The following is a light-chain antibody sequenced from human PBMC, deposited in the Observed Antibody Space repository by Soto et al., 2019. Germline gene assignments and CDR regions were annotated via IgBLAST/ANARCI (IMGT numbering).Light chain of an antibody. CDR2: DVR. CDR3: TSYTSGSTLYV. CDR1: SSDVGGYNY. V-gene: IGLV2-14*01. Sequence: QSVLTQPASVSGSPGQSITISCTGTSSDVGGYNYVSWYQQHPGKAPKLMIYDVRNRASGAFNRFSGSKSGNTASLTISGLQAEDEADYYCTSYTSGSTLYVFGTGTKLTVL. J-gene: IGLJ1*01.